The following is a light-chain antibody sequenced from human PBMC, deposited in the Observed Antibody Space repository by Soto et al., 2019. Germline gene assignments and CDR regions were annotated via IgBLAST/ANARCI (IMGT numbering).Light chain of an antibody. J-gene: IGLJ2*01. CDR3: QSYDNSDQV. V-gene: IGLV6-57*04. CDR2: EDN. Sequence: NFMLTQPHSVSESPGKTVSISCTRSSGRIASNYVQWYQQRPGSAPTTVIYEDNQRPSGVPDRFSGSIDSSSNSASLTISGLKTEDGADHYCQSYDNSDQVFDGGTKLTVL. CDR1: SGRIASNY.